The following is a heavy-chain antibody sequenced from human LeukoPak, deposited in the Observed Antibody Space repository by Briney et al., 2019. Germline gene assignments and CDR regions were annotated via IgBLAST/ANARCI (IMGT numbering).Heavy chain of an antibody. CDR2: IYYSGST. CDR1: GGSISSFY. D-gene: IGHD6-13*01. J-gene: IGHJ4*02. V-gene: IGHV4-59*01. Sequence: SETLSLTCTVSGGSISSFYWSWIRQPPGKGLEWIGYIYYSGSTNYNPSLKSRVTMSVDTSKNQFSLKLTSVTAADTAVYYCASLHAYSSTGSDCDYWGQGTLVTVSS. CDR3: ASLHAYSSTGSDCDY.